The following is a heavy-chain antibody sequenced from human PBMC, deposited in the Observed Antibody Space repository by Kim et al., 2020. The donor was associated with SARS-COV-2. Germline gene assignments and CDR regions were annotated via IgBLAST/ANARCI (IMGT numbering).Heavy chain of an antibody. CDR3: ARGGRRSTSCVDY. CDR1: GFTFSSYW. CDR2: IKQDGSEK. V-gene: IGHV3-7*03. J-gene: IGHJ4*02. D-gene: IGHD2-2*01. Sequence: GGSLRLSCAASGFTFSSYWMSWVRQAPGKGLEWVANIKQDGSEKYYVDSVKGRFTISRDNAKNSLYLQMNSLRAEDTAVYYCARGGRRSTSCVDYWGQGTLVTVSS.